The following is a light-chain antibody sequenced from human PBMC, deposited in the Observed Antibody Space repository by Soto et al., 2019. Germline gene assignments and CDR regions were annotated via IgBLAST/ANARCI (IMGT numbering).Light chain of an antibody. J-gene: IGLJ1*01. CDR1: SSNIGSNF. CDR3: AAWDDSLRGGV. CDR2: SND. Sequence: QSVLTQAPSASGTPGQRVTISCSGSSSNIGSNFVYWYQQLPGTAPKLLIYSNDQRPSGVPDRFSGSKSGTSASLAISGLRSEDEADYYCAAWDDSLRGGVFGTGTKLTVL. V-gene: IGLV1-47*02.